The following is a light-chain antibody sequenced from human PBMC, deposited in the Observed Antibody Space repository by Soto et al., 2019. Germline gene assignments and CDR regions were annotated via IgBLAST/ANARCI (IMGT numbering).Light chain of an antibody. CDR3: SSYTSTSTLI. Sequence: QSVLTQPASVSGSPGQSVTISCTGSSSDVGGYNYVSWYQIHPGEAPKLMIYDVSTRPSGVSNRFSGSKSGNRASLTISGLQAEDEADYYCSSYTSTSTLIFGGGTKVTVL. J-gene: IGLJ2*01. CDR2: DVS. V-gene: IGLV2-14*03. CDR1: SSDVGGYNY.